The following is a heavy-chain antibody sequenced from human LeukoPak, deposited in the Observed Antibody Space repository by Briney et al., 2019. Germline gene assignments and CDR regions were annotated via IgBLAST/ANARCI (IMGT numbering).Heavy chain of an antibody. V-gene: IGHV4-34*01. CDR3: ARESVAASFDY. CDR2: INHSGST. CDR1: GGSFSGCY. D-gene: IGHD6-19*01. J-gene: IGHJ4*02. Sequence: SETLSLTCAVYGGSFSGCYWSWIRQPPGKGLEWIGEINHSGSTNYNPSLKSRVTISVDTSKNQFSLKLSSVTAADTAVYYCARESVAASFDYWGQGTLVTVSS.